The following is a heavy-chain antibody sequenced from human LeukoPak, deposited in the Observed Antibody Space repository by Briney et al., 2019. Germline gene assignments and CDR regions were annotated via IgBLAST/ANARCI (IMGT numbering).Heavy chain of an antibody. CDR1: GGSISGYY. Sequence: SETLSLTCTVSGGSISGYYWTWIRQLPGKGLEWIGYIYNSGITNYNPSLKSRVTVSVDTSKNQFSLRLTSVTAADTAVYYCARQNSGGRLNVWGQGTTVTVSS. CDR2: IYNSGIT. CDR3: ARQNSGGRLNV. V-gene: IGHV4-59*08. J-gene: IGHJ6*02. D-gene: IGHD6-19*01.